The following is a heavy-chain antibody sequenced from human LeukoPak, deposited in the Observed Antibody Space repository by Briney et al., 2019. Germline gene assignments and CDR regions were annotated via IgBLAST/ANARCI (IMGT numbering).Heavy chain of an antibody. V-gene: IGHV3-23*01. D-gene: IGHD6-6*01. J-gene: IGHJ6*03. CDR1: GFTFSSYA. Sequence: PGGSLRLSCAASGFTFSSYAVSWVRQAPGKGLEWVSAISGSGGSTYYADSVKGRFTISRDNSKNTLYLQMNSLRAEDTAVYYCAKVESLAARIYYYYMDVWGKGTTVTVSS. CDR3: AKVESLAARIYYYYMDV. CDR2: ISGSGGST.